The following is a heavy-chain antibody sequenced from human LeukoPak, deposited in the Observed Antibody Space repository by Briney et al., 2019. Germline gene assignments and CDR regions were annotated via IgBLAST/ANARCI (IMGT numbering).Heavy chain of an antibody. CDR1: GFTVSNNY. V-gene: IGHV3-53*01. J-gene: IGHJ4*02. CDR2: IYSGGGT. D-gene: IGHD6-19*01. CDR3: ARVLSDSSGWYHFDY. Sequence: AGGSLRLSCAASGFTVSNNYMSWVRQAPGKGLEWVSAIYSGGGTYYADSVRGRFTISRDNSKNMLSLQMNSLRAEETAVYYCARVLSDSSGWYHFDYWGQGTLVTVSS.